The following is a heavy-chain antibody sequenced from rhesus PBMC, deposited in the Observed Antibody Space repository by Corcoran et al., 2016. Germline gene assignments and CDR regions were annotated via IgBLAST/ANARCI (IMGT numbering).Heavy chain of an antibody. J-gene: IGHJ4*01. CDR3: ARSHIAAASFDY. Sequence: QVQLQESGPGLVKPSETLSLTCAVSGGSLSGSYWTWIRPPPGKGLEWVGYIGGSSGSTYYNPSLKSRVTISTDTSKNQFSLKLSSVTAADTAVYFCARSHIAAASFDYWGQGVLVTVSS. V-gene: IGHV4-165*02. D-gene: IGHD6-43*01. CDR1: GGSLSGSY. CDR2: IGGSSGST.